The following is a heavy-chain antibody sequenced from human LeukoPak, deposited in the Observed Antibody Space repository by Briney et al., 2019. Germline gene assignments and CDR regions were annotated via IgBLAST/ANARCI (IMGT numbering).Heavy chain of an antibody. CDR3: AKGIYSSGWSYFDY. Sequence: GGSLRLSCTASGSTFGDYAMSWVRQAPGKGLEWVSTLSGSGITTYYADSVKGRFTISRDNSKNTLYLQMNSLRAEDAAVYYCAKGIYSSGWSYFDYWGHGTLVTVSS. J-gene: IGHJ4*01. D-gene: IGHD6-19*01. CDR1: GSTFGDYA. CDR2: LSGSGITT. V-gene: IGHV3-23*01.